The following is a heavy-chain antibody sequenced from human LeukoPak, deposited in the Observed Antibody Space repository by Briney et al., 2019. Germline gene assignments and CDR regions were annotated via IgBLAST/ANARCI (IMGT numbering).Heavy chain of an antibody. CDR3: AKVEYYGSGSYYGYYYYYGMDV. CDR1: GFTFSSYA. D-gene: IGHD3-10*01. CDR2: ISGSGGST. V-gene: IGHV3-23*01. J-gene: IGHJ6*02. Sequence: EGSLRLSCAASGFTFSSYAMSWVRQAPGKGLEWVSAISGSGGSTYYADSVKGRFTISRDNSKNTLYLQMNSLRAEDTAVYYCAKVEYYGSGSYYGYYYYYGMDVWGQGTTVTVSS.